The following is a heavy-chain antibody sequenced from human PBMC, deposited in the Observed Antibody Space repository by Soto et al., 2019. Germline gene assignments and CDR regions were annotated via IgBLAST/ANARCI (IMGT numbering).Heavy chain of an antibody. CDR1: GFTFRNYD. V-gene: IGHV3-23*01. D-gene: IGHD3-22*01. CDR3: ARGDYHDTSGPFSDAFDV. CDR2: IGYRGDGP. J-gene: IGHJ3*01. Sequence: GSLRLSCTASGFTFRNYDMSWVRQAPGKRLEWVAAIGYRGDGPYYTESVRGRFAMSRDNSKNMLYLQMNSLRAEDTAVYYCARGDYHDTSGPFSDAFDVWGQGTMVTVSS.